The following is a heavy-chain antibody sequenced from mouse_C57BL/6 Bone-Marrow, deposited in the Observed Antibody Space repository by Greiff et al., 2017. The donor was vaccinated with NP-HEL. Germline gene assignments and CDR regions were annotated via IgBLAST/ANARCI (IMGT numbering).Heavy chain of an antibody. D-gene: IGHD6-1*01. J-gene: IGHJ3*01. Sequence: VQLQQSGPELVKPGASVKISCKASGYAFSSSWMNWVKQRPGKGLEWIGRIYPGDGDTNYNGKFKGKATLTADKSSSTAYMQLSSLTSEDSAVYFCARWGSAFAYWGQGTLVTVSA. CDR2: IYPGDGDT. V-gene: IGHV1-82*01. CDR1: GYAFSSSW. CDR3: ARWGSAFAY.